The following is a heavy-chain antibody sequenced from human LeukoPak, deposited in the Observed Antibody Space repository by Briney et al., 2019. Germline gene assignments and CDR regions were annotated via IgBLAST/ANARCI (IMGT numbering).Heavy chain of an antibody. J-gene: IGHJ6*02. CDR1: GFTFSTYW. Sequence: GGSLRLSCAASGFTFSTYWMHWVRQAPGKGLVWVSRINSDGSSTSYADSVKGRFTISRDNAKNTLYLQMNSLRAEDTAVYYCTRGLTYYGMDVWGQGTTVTVSS. CDR3: TRGLTYYGMDV. CDR2: INSDGSST. D-gene: IGHD3-9*01. V-gene: IGHV3-74*01.